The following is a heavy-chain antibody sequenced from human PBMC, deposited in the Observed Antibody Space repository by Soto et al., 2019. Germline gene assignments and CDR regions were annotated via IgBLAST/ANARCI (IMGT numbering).Heavy chain of an antibody. J-gene: IGHJ4*02. V-gene: IGHV4-59*01. CDR3: ARVRVRWQIDY. Sequence: SETLSLTCTVSGGSISSYYWSWIRQPPGKGLEWIGYIYYSGRTNYNPSLKSRVTISVDTSKNQFSLKLSSVTAADTAVYYCARVRVRWQIDYWGQGTLVTVSS. CDR1: GGSISSYY. CDR2: IYYSGRT. D-gene: IGHD4-17*01.